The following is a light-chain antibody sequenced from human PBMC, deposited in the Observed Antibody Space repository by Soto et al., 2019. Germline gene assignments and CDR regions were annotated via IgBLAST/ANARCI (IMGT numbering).Light chain of an antibody. J-gene: IGKJ5*01. Sequence: DIVLTPSPGPLSLSPGERATLSCRASQSVSSNLAWYQQTPGQTPRLLIYDASNRATGISARFSGSGSGTEFTLTISSLQSEDFAVYYCQQYHNWPITFGQGTRLEIK. CDR2: DAS. CDR1: QSVSSN. V-gene: IGKV3D-15*01. CDR3: QQYHNWPIT.